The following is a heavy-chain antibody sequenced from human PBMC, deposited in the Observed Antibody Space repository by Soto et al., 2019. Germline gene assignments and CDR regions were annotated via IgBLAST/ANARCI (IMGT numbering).Heavy chain of an antibody. V-gene: IGHV2-5*02. CDR2: IYWDDDK. D-gene: IGHD3-10*01. J-gene: IGHJ5*02. CDR1: GFSLSTSGVG. CDR3: PHLPRILWFGEPQQNPPGWFDP. Sequence: QITLKESGPTLVKPTQTLTLTCTFSGFSLSTSGVGVGWIRQPPGKALAWLALIYWDDDKRYSPSLKSRLTNTKDTSKNQVVLTMTNMDPGDTATYYCPHLPRILWFGEPQQNPPGWFDPWGQGTLVTVSS.